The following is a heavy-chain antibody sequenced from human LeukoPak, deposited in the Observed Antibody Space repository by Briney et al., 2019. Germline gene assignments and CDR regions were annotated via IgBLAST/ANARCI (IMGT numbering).Heavy chain of an antibody. V-gene: IGHV4-59*01. CDR1: GGSISSYY. Sequence: PSEPLSLTCTVSGGSISSYYWSWIRQPPGRGLEWLGYIYYSGSTNYNPSLKSRVTISVDTSKNQFSLKLSPVTAADTAVYYCARDRQGYYFDYWGQGTLVTVSS. J-gene: IGHJ4*02. CDR2: IYYSGST. CDR3: ARDRQGYYFDY.